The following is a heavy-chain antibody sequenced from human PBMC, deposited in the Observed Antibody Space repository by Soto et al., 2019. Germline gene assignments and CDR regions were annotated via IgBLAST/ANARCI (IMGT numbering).Heavy chain of an antibody. CDR2: FNPSGGST. CDR3: ARGGYDWYFDL. J-gene: IGHJ2*01. CDR1: GYTFNSYY. V-gene: IGHV1-46*02. Sequence: VQLVQSGAEVKKPGASVKVSCKASGYTFNSYYIHWVRQAPGQGLEWMGIFNPSGGSTNYPQKLQGRVTLTRDTSTSTVYMELSSLRSEDTAIYYCARGGYDWYFDLWGRGTLVTVSS. D-gene: IGHD5-18*01.